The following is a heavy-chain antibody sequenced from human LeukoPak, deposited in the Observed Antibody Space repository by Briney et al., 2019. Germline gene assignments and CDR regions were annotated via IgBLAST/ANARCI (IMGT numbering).Heavy chain of an antibody. CDR2: INHSGST. V-gene: IGHV4-34*01. CDR3: AREVAARPLLRWFDP. D-gene: IGHD6-6*01. J-gene: IGHJ5*02. Sequence: SETPSLTCAVYGGSFSGYYWSWIRQPPGKGLEWIGEINHSGSTNYNPSLKSRVTISVDTSKNQFSLKLSSVTAADTAVYYCAREVAARPLLRWFDPWGQGTLVTVSS. CDR1: GGSFSGYY.